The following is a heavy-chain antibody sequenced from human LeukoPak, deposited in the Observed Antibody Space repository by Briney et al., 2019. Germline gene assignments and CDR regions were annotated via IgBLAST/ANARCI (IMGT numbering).Heavy chain of an antibody. Sequence: SVKVSCKASGGTFSSYAISWVRQAPGQGLEWMGGIIPIFGTANYAQKFQGRVTITADESTSTAYMELSSLRSEDTAVYYCARGPTVTTGEAWFDPWGQGTLVTVSS. CDR3: ARGPTVTTGEAWFDP. CDR2: IIPIFGTA. V-gene: IGHV1-69*01. D-gene: IGHD4-17*01. J-gene: IGHJ5*02. CDR1: GGTFSSYA.